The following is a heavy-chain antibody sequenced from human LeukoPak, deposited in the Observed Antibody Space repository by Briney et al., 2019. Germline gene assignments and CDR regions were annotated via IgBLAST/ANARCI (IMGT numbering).Heavy chain of an antibody. V-gene: IGHV3-33*01. D-gene: IGHD1-26*01. Sequence: PGGSLRLSCAASGFTFSSYGMHWVRQAPGKGLEWVAVIWYDGSNKYYADSVKGRFTISRDNSKNTLYLQMNSLRAEDTAVYYCARDLVRREELVLDYWGQGTLVTVSS. CDR3: ARDLVRREELVLDY. CDR1: GFTFSSYG. CDR2: IWYDGSNK. J-gene: IGHJ4*02.